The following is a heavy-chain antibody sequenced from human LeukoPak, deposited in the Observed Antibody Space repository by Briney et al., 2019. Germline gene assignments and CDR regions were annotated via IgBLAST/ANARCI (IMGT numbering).Heavy chain of an antibody. J-gene: IGHJ4*02. CDR1: GFTFSTYV. D-gene: IGHD2-2*01. Sequence: PGGSLRLSCAASGFTFSTYVMTWVRQAPGKGLEWDLCISGSGDSTYYADSMKGRLTPSRDNSQNTLYLQMNSLRVEDTAVYFCAKDSSGCSSANCYFHYWGQGTLVTVFS. CDR3: AKDSSGCSSANCYFHY. CDR2: ISGSGDST. V-gene: IGHV3-23*01.